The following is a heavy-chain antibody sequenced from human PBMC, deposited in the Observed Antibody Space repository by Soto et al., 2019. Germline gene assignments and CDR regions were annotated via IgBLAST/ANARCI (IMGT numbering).Heavy chain of an antibody. J-gene: IGHJ5*02. CDR1: GYSFINFD. CDR2: MNPGSGKT. Sequence: ASVKVSCKASGYSFINFDTSWVRQAAGQGPEWLGWMNPGSGKTGYTSKFQGRVAMTRDASTATSHLDLTSLTSDDTAVYYCAGMASAGTLNWFDPWGPGTLVTVSS. CDR3: AGMASAGTLNWFDP. D-gene: IGHD6-13*01. V-gene: IGHV1-8*02.